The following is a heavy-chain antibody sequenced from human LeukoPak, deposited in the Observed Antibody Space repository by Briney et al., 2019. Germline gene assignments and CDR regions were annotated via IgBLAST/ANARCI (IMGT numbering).Heavy chain of an antibody. J-gene: IGHJ5*02. CDR2: IIPIFGTA. D-gene: IGHD1-26*01. CDR1: GGTFNSYA. Sequence: SVKVSCKASGGTFNSYAISWVRQAPGQGLEWMGRIIPIFGTANYAQKFQGRVTITTDESTSTAYMELSSLRSEDTAVYYRARAVGGSYSPHNWFDPWGQGTLVTVSS. CDR3: ARAVGGSYSPHNWFDP. V-gene: IGHV1-69*05.